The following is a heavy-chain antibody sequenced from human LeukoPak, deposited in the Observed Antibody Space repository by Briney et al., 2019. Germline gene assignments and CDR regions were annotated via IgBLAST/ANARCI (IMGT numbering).Heavy chain of an antibody. Sequence: SETLSLTXTVSGGSISSYYWSWIRQPPGKGLEWIGYIYYSGSTNYNPSLKSRVTISVDTSKNQFSLKLSSVTAADTAVYYCARSTRVLTVDYWGQGTLVTVSS. J-gene: IGHJ4*02. CDR2: IYYSGST. D-gene: IGHD3-9*01. CDR3: ARSTRVLTVDY. CDR1: GGSISSYY. V-gene: IGHV4-59*01.